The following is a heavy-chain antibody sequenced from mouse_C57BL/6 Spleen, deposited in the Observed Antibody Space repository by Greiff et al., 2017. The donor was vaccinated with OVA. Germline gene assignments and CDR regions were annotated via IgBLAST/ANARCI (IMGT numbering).Heavy chain of an antibody. CDR3: ARRNYDYDVDAMDY. D-gene: IGHD2-4*01. J-gene: IGHJ4*01. Sequence: EVQRVESGGGLVKPGGSLKLSCAASGFTFSDYGMHWVRQAPEKGLEWVAYISSGSSTIYYADTVKGRFTISRDNAKNTLFLQMTSLRSEDTDMYYCARRNYDYDVDAMDYWGQGTSVTVSS. CDR1: GFTFSDYG. CDR2: ISSGSSTI. V-gene: IGHV5-17*01.